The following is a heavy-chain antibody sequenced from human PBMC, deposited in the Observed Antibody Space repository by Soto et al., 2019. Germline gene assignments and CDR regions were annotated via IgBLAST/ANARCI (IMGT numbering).Heavy chain of an antibody. J-gene: IGHJ4*02. CDR1: GGSISSGDYY. D-gene: IGHD4-17*01. CDR2: IHYSGNT. V-gene: IGHV4-31*03. Sequence: SETLSLTCTVSGGSISSGDYYWSWIRHHPGGGLEWIGYIHYSGNTYYDPSLKSRLTMSVDTSKNQFSLNLSSVTAADTAVYYCARTPGGAPADYXFDYWGLGTLVTVSS. CDR3: ARTPGGAPADYXFDY.